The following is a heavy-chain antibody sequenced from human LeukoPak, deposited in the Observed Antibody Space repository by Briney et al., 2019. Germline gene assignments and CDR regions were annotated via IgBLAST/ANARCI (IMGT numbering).Heavy chain of an antibody. V-gene: IGHV4-34*01. J-gene: IGHJ5*02. D-gene: IGHD3-10*01. CDR1: GGSFSGYY. Sequence: SGTLSLTCAVFGGSFSGYYWTWVRQAPGKGLEWIGEINESGTTNYNPSLDNRVTISVDRSKNQFSLKVTSLTAADTAVFYCARALMTLVRGVPRTTWFDPWGPGTLVTVSS. CDR2: INESGTT. CDR3: ARALMTLVRGVPRTTWFDP.